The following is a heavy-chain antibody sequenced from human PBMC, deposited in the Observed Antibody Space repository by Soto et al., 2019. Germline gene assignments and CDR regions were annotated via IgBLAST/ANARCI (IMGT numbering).Heavy chain of an antibody. CDR2: IYYSGST. CDR3: ARGTGWTHWYFDL. J-gene: IGHJ2*01. V-gene: IGHV4-59*01. D-gene: IGHD7-27*01. Sequence: QVQLQESGPGLVKPSETLSLTCTVSGGSISSYYWSWIRQPPGKGLEWIGYIYYSGSTNYNPSLKRRVTISVDTSKNQFSLKLSSVTAADTAVYYCARGTGWTHWYFDLWGRGTLVTVSS. CDR1: GGSISSYY.